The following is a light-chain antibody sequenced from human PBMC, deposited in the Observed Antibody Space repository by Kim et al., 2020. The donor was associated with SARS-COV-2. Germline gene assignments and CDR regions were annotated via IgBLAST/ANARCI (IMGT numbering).Light chain of an antibody. CDR2: GNN. CDR1: GSNIGAGYD. Sequence: QRVTISCAGSGSNIGAGYDVHWYQQLPGTAPKLLIYGNNNRPSGVPDRFSGSKSGTSASLAITGLQAEDEADYYCQSYDSSLSGSEFGGGTQLTVL. V-gene: IGLV1-40*01. CDR3: QSYDSSLSGSE. J-gene: IGLJ3*02.